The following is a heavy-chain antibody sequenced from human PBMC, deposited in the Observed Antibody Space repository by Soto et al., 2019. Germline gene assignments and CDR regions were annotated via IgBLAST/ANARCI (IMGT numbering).Heavy chain of an antibody. V-gene: IGHV4-38-2*01. CDR3: ARVRGYYFDY. Sequence: PSETLSLTCAVSGYSISSGYYWGWIRRPPGKGLEWIGSIYHSGSTYYNPSLKSRVTISVDTSKNQFSLKLSSVTAADTAVYYCARVRGYYFDYWGQGTLVTVSS. J-gene: IGHJ4*02. CDR1: GYSISSGYY. D-gene: IGHD3-10*01. CDR2: IYHSGST.